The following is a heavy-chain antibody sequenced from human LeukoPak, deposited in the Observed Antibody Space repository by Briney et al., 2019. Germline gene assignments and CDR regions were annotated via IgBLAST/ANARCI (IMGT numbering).Heavy chain of an antibody. J-gene: IGHJ3*02. Sequence: SETLSLTCTVSGGSISSSSYYWGWIRQPPGKGLEWIGYIYYSGSTNYNPSLKSRVTISVDTSKNQFSLKLSSVTAADTAVYYCARVSRAELRYFDWLLSGAFDIWGQGTMVTVSS. V-gene: IGHV4-61*05. D-gene: IGHD3-9*01. CDR2: IYYSGST. CDR1: GGSISSSSYY. CDR3: ARVSRAELRYFDWLLSGAFDI.